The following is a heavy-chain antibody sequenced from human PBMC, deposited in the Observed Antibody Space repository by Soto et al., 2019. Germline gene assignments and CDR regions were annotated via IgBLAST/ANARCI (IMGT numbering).Heavy chain of an antibody. J-gene: IGHJ6*02. CDR1: GFTFSNAW. CDR2: IKSKTDGGTT. CDR3: TTDLYYDFWSGYSYPYYYYGMDV. Sequence: PGGSLRLSCAVSGFTFSNAWMSWVRQAPGKGLEWVGRIKSKTDGGTTDYAAPVKGRFTISRDESKNTLYLQMNSLKTEDTAVCYCTTDLYYDFWSGYSYPYYYYGMDVWGQGTTVTVSS. V-gene: IGHV3-15*01. D-gene: IGHD3-3*01.